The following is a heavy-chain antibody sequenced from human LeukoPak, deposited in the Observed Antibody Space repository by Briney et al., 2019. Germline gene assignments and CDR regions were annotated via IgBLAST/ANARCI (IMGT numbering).Heavy chain of an antibody. CDR1: GFTFSTYN. Sequence: GGSLRLSCTASGFTFSTYNMNWVRQAPGKGLEWVSYISGSSSTIYYADSVRGRFTISRDNAKNSLYLQMNSLRVEDTAVYYCARGGTMIRIPLGVWGQGTTVTVSS. CDR3: ARGGTMIRIPLGV. J-gene: IGHJ6*02. CDR2: ISGSSSTI. D-gene: IGHD3-10*01. V-gene: IGHV3-48*04.